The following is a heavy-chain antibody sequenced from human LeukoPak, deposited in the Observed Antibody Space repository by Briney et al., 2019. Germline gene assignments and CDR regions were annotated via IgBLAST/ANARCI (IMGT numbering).Heavy chain of an antibody. CDR2: INHSGST. V-gene: IGHV4-34*01. D-gene: IGHD7-27*01. CDR3: ARGNWGFFDY. Sequence: SETLSLTCAVYGGSFSGYYWSWIRQPPGKGLEWIGEINHSGSTNYNPSLESRVTISVDTSKNQFSLKLSSVTAADTAVYYCARGNWGFFDYWGQGTLVTVSS. J-gene: IGHJ4*02. CDR1: GGSFSGYY.